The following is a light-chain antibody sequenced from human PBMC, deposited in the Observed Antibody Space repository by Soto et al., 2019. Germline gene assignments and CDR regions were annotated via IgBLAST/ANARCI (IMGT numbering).Light chain of an antibody. V-gene: IGLV2-8*01. CDR1: SSDVGGYDY. CDR2: EVS. J-gene: IGLJ3*02. CDR3: SSYAGSNNWV. Sequence: QSALTQPPSASGSSGQSVTISCTGTSSDVGGYDYVSWYQQHPGKAPKLMIYEVSKRPSGVPDRFSGSKSGNTASLTVSGLQAEDEADYYCSSYAGSNNWVFGGGTQLTVL.